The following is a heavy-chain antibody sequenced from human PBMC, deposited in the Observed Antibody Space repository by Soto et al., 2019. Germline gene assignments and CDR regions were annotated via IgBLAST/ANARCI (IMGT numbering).Heavy chain of an antibody. V-gene: IGHV3-23*01. CDR2: ISGSGATT. Sequence: PGGSLRLSCAASGYTFSSYAMSWVRQAPGKGLEWVSSISGSGATTYYADSVKGRFTISRDNSKNTVYLQMNGLRAEGTAVCYCAKRSDYYDPGYYFECWGQGTLVTVSS. J-gene: IGHJ4*02. D-gene: IGHD3-3*01. CDR3: AKRSDYYDPGYYFEC. CDR1: GYTFSSYA.